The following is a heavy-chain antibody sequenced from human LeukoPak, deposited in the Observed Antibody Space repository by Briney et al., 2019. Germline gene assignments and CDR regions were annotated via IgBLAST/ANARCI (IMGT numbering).Heavy chain of an antibody. V-gene: IGHV3-23*01. Sequence: GGSLRLSCAASGFTFSSYGMHWVRQAPGKGLEWVSSISGSGNRTYYADSVKGRFTISRDNSKNTLFLQMNSLRAEDTAVYYCAKNLYCGGGSCYPSALGMDVWGQGTTVTVSS. CDR2: ISGSGNRT. J-gene: IGHJ6*02. D-gene: IGHD2-15*01. CDR3: AKNLYCGGGSCYPSALGMDV. CDR1: GFTFSSYG.